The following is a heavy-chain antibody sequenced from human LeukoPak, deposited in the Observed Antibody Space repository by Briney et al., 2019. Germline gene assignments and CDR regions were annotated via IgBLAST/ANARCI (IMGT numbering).Heavy chain of an antibody. CDR2: ISYDGGTK. CDR1: GFTFSSYA. Sequence: GGSLRLSCAASGFTFSSYAIHWVRQAPGKGLEWVAVISYDGGTKFYADSVKGRFTISRDNSKNTLYVQMNSLRVEDTAVYYCTRPRIVGASLPDAFDIWGHGTMVTVSS. V-gene: IGHV3-30*04. CDR3: TRPRIVGASLPDAFDI. J-gene: IGHJ3*02. D-gene: IGHD1-26*01.